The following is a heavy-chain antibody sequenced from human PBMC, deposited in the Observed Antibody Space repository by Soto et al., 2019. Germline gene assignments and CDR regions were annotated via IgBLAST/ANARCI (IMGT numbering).Heavy chain of an antibody. CDR2: IYYSGST. D-gene: IGHD6-6*01. CDR3: ARSRRSDWFDP. V-gene: IGHV4-59*01. J-gene: IGHJ5*02. CDR1: GGSISSYY. Sequence: SETLSLTCTVSGGSISSYYWSWIRQPPGKGLEWIGYIYYSGSTNYNPSLKSRVTISVDTSKNQFSLKLSSVTAADTAVYYCARSRRSDWFDPWGQGTLVTVSS.